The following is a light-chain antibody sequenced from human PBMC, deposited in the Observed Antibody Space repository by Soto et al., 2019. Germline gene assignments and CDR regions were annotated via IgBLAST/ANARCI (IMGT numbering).Light chain of an antibody. CDR3: QQVKTYPRT. J-gene: IGKJ4*01. V-gene: IGKV1-9*01. CDR1: QAVPNN. CDR2: EES. Sequence: DIHLTQSPSFLSASVGDRVTITCRPSQAVPNNMAWYQQKPGKPPKLLIYEESTLHSGVPSRFSGRKSGTQFTLTIDSRQPEDFATYYCQQVKTYPRTCGGGTKV.